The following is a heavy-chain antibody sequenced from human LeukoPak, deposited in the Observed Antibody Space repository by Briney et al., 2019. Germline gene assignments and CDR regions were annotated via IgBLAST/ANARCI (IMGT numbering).Heavy chain of an antibody. CDR3: ARVPPISGSYWFDY. V-gene: IGHV1-18*01. Sequence: ASVKVSCKASGYTFTNYGISWVRQAPGQGLEWMGWISAYNGNTNYAQKLQGRVTMTTDTSTSTAYMELRSLRSDDTAVYYCARVPPISGSYWFDYWGQGTLVTVSS. CDR2: ISAYNGNT. CDR1: GYTFTNYG. J-gene: IGHJ4*02. D-gene: IGHD1-26*01.